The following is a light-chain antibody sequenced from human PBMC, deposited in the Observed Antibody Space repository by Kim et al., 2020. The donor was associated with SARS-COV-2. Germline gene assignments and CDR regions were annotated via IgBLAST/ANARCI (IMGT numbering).Light chain of an antibody. V-gene: IGKV1-12*01. Sequence: DIQTTQPPSSVADSVGDRVTITCRASQSVSIWLAWYQQKTGKAPQLLIYRASNLQFGVPSRFSGSGSGTDFTLTITNLQPADFATYYCQQADSFPRAFGQGSKLEI. CDR3: QQADSFPRA. J-gene: IGKJ2*01. CDR2: RAS. CDR1: QSVSIW.